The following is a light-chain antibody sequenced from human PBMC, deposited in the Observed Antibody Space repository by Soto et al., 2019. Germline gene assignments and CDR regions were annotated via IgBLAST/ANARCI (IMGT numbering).Light chain of an antibody. CDR3: QTWGTGLWV. CDR1: TEHSSYA. Sequence: QPVLTQSPSASASLGASVKLTCTLRTEHSSYAIAWHQQQPQKGPRFLMKVNSDGSHYKGDGIPDRFSGSSSGAERYLTISSLQSEDEADYYCQTWGTGLWVFGGGTKVTVL. V-gene: IGLV4-69*01. CDR2: VNSDGSH. J-gene: IGLJ3*02.